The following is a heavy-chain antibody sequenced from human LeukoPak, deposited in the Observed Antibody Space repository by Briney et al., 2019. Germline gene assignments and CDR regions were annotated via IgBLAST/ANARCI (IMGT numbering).Heavy chain of an antibody. Sequence: ASVKVSCKASGYTFTGYYMHWVRQAPGQGLEWMGWINPNSGGTNYAQKFRGRVTMTRDTSISTAYMELSRLRSDDTALYYCASVLFRGYNYGYFDYWGQGTLVTVSS. CDR1: GYTFTGYY. V-gene: IGHV1-2*02. CDR3: ASVLFRGYNYGYFDY. D-gene: IGHD5-18*01. J-gene: IGHJ4*02. CDR2: INPNSGGT.